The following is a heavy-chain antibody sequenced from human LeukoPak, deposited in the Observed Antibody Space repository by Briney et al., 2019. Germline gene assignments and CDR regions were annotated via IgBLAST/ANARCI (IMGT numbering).Heavy chain of an antibody. D-gene: IGHD3-22*01. CDR1: GFTFSSYW. J-gene: IGHJ1*01. V-gene: IGHV3-7*01. CDR3: ARGAAMIVVVMAEYFQH. Sequence: GGSLRLSCAASGFTFSSYWMSWVRQAPGKGLEWVANMKQDGSEKYYVDSVKGRFTISRDNAKNSLYLQMNSLRAEDTAVYYCARGAAMIVVVMAEYFQHWGQGTLVTVSS. CDR2: MKQDGSEK.